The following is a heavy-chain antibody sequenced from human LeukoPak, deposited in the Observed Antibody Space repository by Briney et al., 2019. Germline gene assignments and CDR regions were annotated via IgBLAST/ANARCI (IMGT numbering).Heavy chain of an antibody. CDR2: IIPILGIA. Sequence: SVKVSCKASGGTFSSYAISWVRQAPGQGLEWMGRIIPILGIANYAQKFQGRVTITADKSTSTAYMELSSLRSEDTAVYYCARGKGTNWFDPWGQGTLVTVSS. J-gene: IGHJ5*02. V-gene: IGHV1-69*04. CDR1: GGTFSSYA. CDR3: ARGKGTNWFDP.